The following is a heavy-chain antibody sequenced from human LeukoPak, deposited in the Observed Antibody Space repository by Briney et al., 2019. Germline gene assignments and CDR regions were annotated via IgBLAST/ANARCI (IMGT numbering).Heavy chain of an antibody. D-gene: IGHD6-13*01. CDR3: ARERGGYSSSWYVN. CDR1: GYTFTSYG. V-gene: IGHV1-18*01. J-gene: IGHJ4*02. CDR2: ISAYNGNT. Sequence: ASVKVSCKASGYTFTSYGISWVRQAPGQGLEWMGWISAYNGNTNYAQKLQGRVTMTTDTSTSTAYMGLRSLRSDDTAVYYCARERGGYSSSWYVNWGQGTLVTVSS.